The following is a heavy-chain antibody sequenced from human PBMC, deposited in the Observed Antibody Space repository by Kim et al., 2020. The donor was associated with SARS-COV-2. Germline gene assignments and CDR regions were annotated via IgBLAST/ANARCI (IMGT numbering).Heavy chain of an antibody. CDR3: ARDLGYSSSWAFDY. V-gene: IGHV4-59*01. Sequence: PPLKSRVNISVATSKNQFTLKRGSVTAADTAVYYCARDLGYSSSWAFDYWGQGTLVTVSS. D-gene: IGHD6-13*01. J-gene: IGHJ4*02.